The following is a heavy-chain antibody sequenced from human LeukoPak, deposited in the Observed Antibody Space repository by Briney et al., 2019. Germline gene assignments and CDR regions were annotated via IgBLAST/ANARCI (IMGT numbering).Heavy chain of an antibody. CDR3: ARELSGFYYDSSGSFDY. V-gene: IGHV1-2*06. J-gene: IGHJ4*02. CDR2: INPNSGGT. CDR1: GYTFTGYY. Sequence: ASVKVSCKASGYTFTGYYMHWVRQAPGQGLEWMGRINPNSGGTNYAQKFQGRVTMTRDTSISTAYMELSRLRSDATAVYYCARELSGFYYDSSGSFDYWGQGTLVTVSS. D-gene: IGHD3-22*01.